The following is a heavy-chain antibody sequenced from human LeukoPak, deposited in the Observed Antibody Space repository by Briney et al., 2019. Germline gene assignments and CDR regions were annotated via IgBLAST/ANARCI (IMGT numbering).Heavy chain of an antibody. V-gene: IGHV1-69*05. D-gene: IGHD1-26*01. CDR1: GGSFNSHA. Sequence: SVKVSCKASGGSFNSHAIAWVRQAPGQGPEWMGGIIPISGTANYAQKFQGRVTITTDESTSTAYMELSSLRSEDTAAYYCARGRSGSFDYCYYYMDVWGKGTTVTVSS. CDR3: ARGRSGSFDYCYYYMDV. CDR2: IIPISGTA. J-gene: IGHJ6*03.